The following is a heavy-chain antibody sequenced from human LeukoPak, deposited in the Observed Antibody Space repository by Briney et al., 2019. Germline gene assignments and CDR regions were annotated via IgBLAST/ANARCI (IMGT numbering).Heavy chain of an antibody. V-gene: IGHV3-9*01. D-gene: IGHD5-18*01. CDR2: NSWNSGSI. J-gene: IGHJ6*03. CDR3: ARDRHTAMVYYYYYMDV. Sequence: GRSLRLSCAASGFTFYDFAMHWVRQAPGKGLEWVSGNSWNSGSIGYADSVKGRFTISRDHAKNSLYLQMNSLRDEDTAVYYCARDRHTAMVYYYYYMDVWGTGTTVTVSS. CDR1: GFTFYDFA.